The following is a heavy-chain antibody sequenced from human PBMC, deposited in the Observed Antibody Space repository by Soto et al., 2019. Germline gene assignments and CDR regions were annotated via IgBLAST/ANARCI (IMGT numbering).Heavy chain of an antibody. J-gene: IGHJ4*02. Sequence: QITLKESGPTLVKPTQALTLTCTFSGFSLSTSGVGVGWIRQPPGKALEWLAVIYWDDDKRYSPSLKSRLTITRDTSKNQVVLTMTNMDPVDTATYYCAYIASRYDILTAYYKGYFDYWGQGTLVTVSS. CDR1: GFSLSTSGVG. V-gene: IGHV2-5*02. CDR3: AYIASRYDILTAYYKGYFDY. CDR2: IYWDDDK. D-gene: IGHD3-9*01.